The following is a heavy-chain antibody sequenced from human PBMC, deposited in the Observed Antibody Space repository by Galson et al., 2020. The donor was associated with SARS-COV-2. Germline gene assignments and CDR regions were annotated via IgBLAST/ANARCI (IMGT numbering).Heavy chain of an antibody. V-gene: IGHV4-59*01. J-gene: IGHJ6*02. D-gene: IGHD4-17*01. CDR3: ARDPAPLYGDNYYYGMDV. Sequence: ETSKTLYLTCSVSAAPMSSYYWSWIRQPPGKGLEWIGYISYSGSTSYNPSLRSRVTISVDLSKNQLSLKVTSVTAADTAVYYCARDPAPLYGDNYYYGMDVWGRGTTVTVSS. CDR1: AAPMSSYY. CDR2: ISYSGST.